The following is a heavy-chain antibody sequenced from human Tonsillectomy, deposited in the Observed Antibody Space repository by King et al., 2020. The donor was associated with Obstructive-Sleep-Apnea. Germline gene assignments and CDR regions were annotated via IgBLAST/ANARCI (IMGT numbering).Heavy chain of an antibody. J-gene: IGHJ3*02. CDR3: ARGLSRTYYYDSSGYYDAFDI. V-gene: IGHV3-13*01. D-gene: IGHD3-22*01. CDR2: SGTAGDT. Sequence: VQLVESGGGLVQPGGSLRRSCAASGFTFSSYDMHWVRQATGKGLEWVSASGTAGDTYYPGSVMGRFTISRENAKNSLYLQMNSRRAGDTAVYYCARGLSRTYYYDSSGYYDAFDIWGQGTMVTVSS. CDR1: GFTFSSYD.